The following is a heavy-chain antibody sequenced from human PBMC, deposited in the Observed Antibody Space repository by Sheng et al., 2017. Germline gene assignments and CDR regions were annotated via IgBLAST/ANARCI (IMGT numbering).Heavy chain of an antibody. CDR1: GYTFTSYG. CDR3: ARAVPIYCSGGSCYYPFDY. V-gene: IGHV1-18*01. Sequence: QVQLVQSGAEVKKPGASVKVSCKASGYTFTSYGISWVRQAPGQGLEWMGWISAYNGNTNYAQKLQGRVTMTTDTSTSTAYMELRSLRSDDTAVYYCARAVPIYCSGGSCYYPFDYWGQGTLVTVSS. J-gene: IGHJ4*02. D-gene: IGHD2-15*01. CDR2: ISAYNGNT.